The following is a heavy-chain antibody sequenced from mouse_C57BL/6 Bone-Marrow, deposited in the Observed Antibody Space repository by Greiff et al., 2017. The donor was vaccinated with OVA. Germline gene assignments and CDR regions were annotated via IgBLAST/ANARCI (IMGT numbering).Heavy chain of an antibody. J-gene: IGHJ2*01. Sequence: VQLQQSGAELVRPGASVKLSCTASGFNIKDDYMHWVKQRPEQGLEWIGWIDPENGDTEYAAKFQGKATITADTSSNTAYLQLSSLTSEDTAFYYCTTTYFDYWGQGTTLTVSS. CDR1: GFNIKDDY. CDR2: IDPENGDT. V-gene: IGHV14-4*01. CDR3: TTTYFDY.